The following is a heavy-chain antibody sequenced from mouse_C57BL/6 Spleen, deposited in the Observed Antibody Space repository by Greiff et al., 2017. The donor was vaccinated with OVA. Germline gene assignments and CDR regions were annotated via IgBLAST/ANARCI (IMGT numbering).Heavy chain of an antibody. J-gene: IGHJ3*01. CDR1: GYTFTTYP. CDR2: FHPYNDDT. CDR3: ARRSYGSSYEFAY. Sequence: VQLKESGAELVKPGASVKMSCKASGYTFTTYPIEWMKQNHGKSLEWIGNFHPYNDDTKYNEKFKGKATLTVEKSSSTVYLELSRLTSDDSAVYYCARRSYGSSYEFAYWGQGTLVTVSA. D-gene: IGHD1-1*01. V-gene: IGHV1-47*01.